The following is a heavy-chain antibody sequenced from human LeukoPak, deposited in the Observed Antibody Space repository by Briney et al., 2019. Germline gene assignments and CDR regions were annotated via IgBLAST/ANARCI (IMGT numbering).Heavy chain of an antibody. J-gene: IGHJ6*04. D-gene: IGHD3-10*02. CDR1: GFTFSSYE. CDR2: ISTSGSTI. V-gene: IGHV3-48*03. CDR3: AELGITMIGGV. Sequence: GGSLRLSCAASGFTFSSYEMNWVRQATGKGLEWVSYISTSGSTIYYADSVKGRFTISRDNAKNSLYLQMNSLRAEDTAVYYCAELGITMIGGVWGKGTTVTISS.